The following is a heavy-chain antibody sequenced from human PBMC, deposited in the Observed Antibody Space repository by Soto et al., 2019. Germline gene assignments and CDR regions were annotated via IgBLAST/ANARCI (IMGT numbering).Heavy chain of an antibody. J-gene: IGHJ4*02. Sequence: SETLSLTCTVSGYSISSGYYWGWIRQPPGKGLEWIGSIYHSGSTYYNPSLKSRVTISVDTSKNQFSLKLSSVTAADTAVYYCASLPPPFGGVIGEVGDFDYWGQGTLVTVSS. CDR3: ASLPPPFGGVIGEVGDFDY. V-gene: IGHV4-38-2*02. CDR1: GYSISSGYY. D-gene: IGHD3-16*02. CDR2: IYHSGST.